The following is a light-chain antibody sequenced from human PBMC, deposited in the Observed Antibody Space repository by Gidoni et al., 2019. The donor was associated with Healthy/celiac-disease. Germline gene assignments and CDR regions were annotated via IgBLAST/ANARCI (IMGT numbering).Light chain of an antibody. V-gene: IGKV4-1*01. CDR2: WAS. CDR1: QSVLYSSNHQNY. Sequence: DIVMTQSLDHLSVSLGERATINGKSSQSVLYSSNHQNYLAWYQQKPEQPPKLLIYWASTRVSGVPDRFSGSGSGTDFTLTISSLQAEDVAVYYCQQYYSTPPWTFGQGTKVEIK. CDR3: QQYYSTPPWT. J-gene: IGKJ1*01.